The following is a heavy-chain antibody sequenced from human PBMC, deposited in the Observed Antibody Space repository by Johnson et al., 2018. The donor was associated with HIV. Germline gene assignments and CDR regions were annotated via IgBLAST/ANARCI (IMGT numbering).Heavy chain of an antibody. CDR2: VSYDGSKK. CDR1: GFTFSSYG. Sequence: QVQLVESGGGVVQPGRSLRLSCVASGFTFSSYGMHWVRQAPGKGLEWVAIVSYDGSKKYYPDSVKGRFTISRDNSKNTLYLQMDSLRAEDTAVYYCAKIRSSGIGYAFDIWGQGTMVTVSS. V-gene: IGHV3-30*18. D-gene: IGHD1-14*01. CDR3: AKIRSSGIGYAFDI. J-gene: IGHJ3*02.